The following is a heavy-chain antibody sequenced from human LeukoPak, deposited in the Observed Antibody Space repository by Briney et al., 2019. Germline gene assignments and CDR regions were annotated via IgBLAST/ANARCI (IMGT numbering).Heavy chain of an antibody. Sequence: PSETLSLTCTVSGYSLSSGFYWGWIRQPPGKGLEWIATMFHSGSTYYNPSLERRVTISMDTSKNQFSLRLISVTAADTALYYCARFGTRDNCCHPGVDTWGQGTPVTVSS. CDR3: ARFGTRDNCCHPGVDT. D-gene: IGHD1-1*01. CDR1: GYSLSSGFY. CDR2: MFHSGST. J-gene: IGHJ5*02. V-gene: IGHV4-38-2*02.